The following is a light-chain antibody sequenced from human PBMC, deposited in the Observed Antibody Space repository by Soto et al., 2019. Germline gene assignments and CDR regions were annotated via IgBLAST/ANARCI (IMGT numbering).Light chain of an antibody. V-gene: IGLV2-14*01. Sequence: QSALTQPASVSGSPGQSITISCTGTSADIGDSDYVSWYQQHPDKAPKLLISEVTNRPSGVSNRFSGSKSGNTASLTISGLQAEDEADYYCSSYSRNSTPVGFGGGTKLTVL. CDR3: SSYSRNSTPVG. J-gene: IGLJ2*01. CDR1: SADIGDSDY. CDR2: EVT.